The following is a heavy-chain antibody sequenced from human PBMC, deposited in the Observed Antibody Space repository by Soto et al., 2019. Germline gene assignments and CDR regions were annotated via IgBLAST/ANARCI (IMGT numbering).Heavy chain of an antibody. CDR1: VVSITSGDYA. J-gene: IGHJ4*01. CDR2: ISDSGST. V-gene: IGHV4-30-4*01. Sequence: TSETLSLTCSVSVVSITSGDYAWSWIRQPPGKGLEWIGYISDSGSTYYNPSLKSRLTISVDTSKNQFSLNLSSVTAADTAVYYCARGTYCGGDCYSSYFDSWGQETLVTVSS. D-gene: IGHD2-21*01. CDR3: ARGTYCGGDCYSSYFDS.